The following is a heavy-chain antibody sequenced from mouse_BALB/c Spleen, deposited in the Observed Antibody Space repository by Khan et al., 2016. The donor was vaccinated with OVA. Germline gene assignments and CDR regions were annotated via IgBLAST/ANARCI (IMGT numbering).Heavy chain of an antibody. D-gene: IGHD1-1*01. Sequence: VQLQESGPGLVTPSQTVSLTCTVTGISITTGNYRWSWIRQFPGNKLEWIGNIYYSGTITSNPSLTSRTTITRDTSKNRFFLEMNSLTAEDTATYYCARDYGSLYWYFDVWGAGTTVTVSS. CDR1: GISITTGNYR. CDR3: ARDYGSLYWYFDV. V-gene: IGHV3-5*02. CDR2: IYYSGTI. J-gene: IGHJ1*01.